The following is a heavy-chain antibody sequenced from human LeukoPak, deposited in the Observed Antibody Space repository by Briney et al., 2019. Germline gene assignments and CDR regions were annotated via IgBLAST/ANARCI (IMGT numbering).Heavy chain of an antibody. CDR2: IKQDGSEK. CDR1: GFTFSSYW. J-gene: IGHJ4*02. D-gene: IGHD3-3*01. CDR3: ARDAYYDFWSGYPRYLDY. V-gene: IGHV3-7*01. Sequence: GGSLRLSCAASGFTFSSYWMSWVRQAPGKGLEWVANIKQDGSEKYYVDSVKGRFTISRDNAKNSLYLQMNSLRAEDTAVYYCARDAYYDFWSGYPRYLDYWGQGTLVTVSS.